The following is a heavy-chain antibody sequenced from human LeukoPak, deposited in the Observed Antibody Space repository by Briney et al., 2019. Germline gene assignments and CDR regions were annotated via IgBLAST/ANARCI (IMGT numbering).Heavy chain of an antibody. V-gene: IGHV3-21*01. CDR1: GFTFSSYT. J-gene: IGHJ4*02. D-gene: IGHD3-10*01. CDR2: INTGSSYI. CDR3: ARDYLRGYVDY. Sequence: GGSLRLSCAASGFTFSSYTMNWVRQAPGKGLEWVSSINTGSSYISYSDSVEGRFTISRDNAKNSLYLQMNNLRDEDTAVYYCARDYLRGYVDYWGQGTLVTVSS.